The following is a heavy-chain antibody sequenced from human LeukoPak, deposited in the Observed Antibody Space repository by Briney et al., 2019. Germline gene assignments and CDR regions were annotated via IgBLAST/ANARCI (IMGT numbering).Heavy chain of an antibody. J-gene: IGHJ5*02. CDR1: GGSFSGYY. V-gene: IGHV4-34*01. CDR2: INHSGST. CDR3: ARGRYSSGWYKEKTWFDP. Sequence: ETLSLTCAVYGGSFSGYYWSWIRQPPGKGLEWIGEINHSGSTNYNPSLKSRFTISVDASKNQVSLRLTSVTAADTAVYYCARGRYSSGWYKEKTWFDPWGQGILVTVSS. D-gene: IGHD6-19*01.